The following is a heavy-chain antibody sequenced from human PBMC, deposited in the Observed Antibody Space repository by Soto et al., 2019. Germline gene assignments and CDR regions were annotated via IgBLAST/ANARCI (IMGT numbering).Heavy chain of an antibody. J-gene: IGHJ5*02. CDR2: IDPSDSYT. CDR3: ARRAAGLIIT. Sequence: LGESLKISCKGSGYSFTSYWISWVRQMPGKGLEWMGRIDPSDSYTNYSPSFQGHVTISADKSISTAYLQWSSLKASDTAMYYCARRAAGLIITWGQGTLVTVSS. D-gene: IGHD6-13*01. CDR1: GYSFTSYW. V-gene: IGHV5-10-1*01.